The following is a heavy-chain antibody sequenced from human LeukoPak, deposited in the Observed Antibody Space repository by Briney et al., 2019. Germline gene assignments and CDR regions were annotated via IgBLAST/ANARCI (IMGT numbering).Heavy chain of an antibody. Sequence: SAKVSCKASGGTFSSYAISWVRQAPGQGLEWMGRIIPIFGIANYAQKFQGRVTITADKSTSTAYMELSSLRSEDTAVYYCARRYCGGDCYSPDYGMDVWGQGTTVTVSS. CDR2: IIPIFGIA. V-gene: IGHV1-69*04. J-gene: IGHJ6*02. D-gene: IGHD2-21*02. CDR3: ARRYCGGDCYSPDYGMDV. CDR1: GGTFSSYA.